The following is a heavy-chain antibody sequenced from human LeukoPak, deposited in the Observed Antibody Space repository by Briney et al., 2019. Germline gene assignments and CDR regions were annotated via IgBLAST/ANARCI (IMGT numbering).Heavy chain of an antibody. CDR2: MNPNSGNT. Sequence: ASVRVSCKASGYSFSGYDINWVRQATGQGLEWMGWMNPNSGNTGYAQKFQGRLTITRNTSTTTAYMELSSLRSEDTAVYFCARGIMAARRGSWFDPWGQGTLVTVSS. J-gene: IGHJ5*02. CDR1: GYSFSGYD. D-gene: IGHD6-6*01. CDR3: ARGIMAARRGSWFDP. V-gene: IGHV1-8*03.